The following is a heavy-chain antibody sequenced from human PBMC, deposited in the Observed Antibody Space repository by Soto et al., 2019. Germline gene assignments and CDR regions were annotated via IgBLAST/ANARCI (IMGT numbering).Heavy chain of an antibody. CDR2: IYSAGST. J-gene: IGHJ4*01. D-gene: IGHD6-6*01. CDR3: ARAREPEYSSSIFFDY. Sequence: WGSLRLCSPVSGLTVRRTQMSWVRQAPGKGLQWVSVIYSAGSTYYANAVKGRFTISRDISENKIFLELNGLTVDDTAVYYCARAREPEYSSSIFFDYWGRGTVVTVSS. V-gene: IGHV3-53*01. CDR1: GLTVRRTQ.